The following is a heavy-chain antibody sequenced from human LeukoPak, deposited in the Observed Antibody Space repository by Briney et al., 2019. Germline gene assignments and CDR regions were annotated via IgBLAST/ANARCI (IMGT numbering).Heavy chain of an antibody. CDR2: INPNSGGT. J-gene: IGHJ5*02. Sequence: ASVKVSCKTSGYTFTGYFLNWVRQAPGQGLQWMGWINPNSGGTYYAQNFQGRVTMTGDTSISTAYMDLSRLKSDDTAVYYCARGRVSSGTYHNWFDPWGQGTLITVSS. CDR3: ARGRVSSGTYHNWFDP. D-gene: IGHD3-10*01. V-gene: IGHV1-2*02. CDR1: GYTFTGYF.